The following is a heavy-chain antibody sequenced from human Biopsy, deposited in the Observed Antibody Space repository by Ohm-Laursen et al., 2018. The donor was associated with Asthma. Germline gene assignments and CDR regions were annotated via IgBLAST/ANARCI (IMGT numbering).Heavy chain of an antibody. CDR3: ARGYDSSS. J-gene: IGHJ5*02. CDR1: GFTLSHYC. D-gene: IGHD6-6*01. Sequence: SLRLSCTASGFTLSHYCMHWVRQAPGKGLVWVSRINGDGSSTGYADSVKGRFTISRDNAKKKLSLQMNSLRAEDTAVYYCARGYDSSSWGQGTPVTVSS. CDR2: INGDGSST. V-gene: IGHV3-74*01.